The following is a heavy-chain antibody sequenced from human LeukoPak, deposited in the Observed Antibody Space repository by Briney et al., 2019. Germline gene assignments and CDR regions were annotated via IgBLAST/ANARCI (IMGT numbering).Heavy chain of an antibody. J-gene: IGHJ6*02. CDR1: GFTFSNFW. CDR3: ARDRYYYDSSGYYPFSLNYYYYGMDV. Sequence: GGSLRLSCTASGFTFSNFWMGWVRQAPGKGLEWVSVIYSGGSTYYTDSVTGRFTISRDNSKNTLYLQMNSLRAEDTAVYYCARDRYYYDSSGYYPFSLNYYYYGMDVWGQGTTVTVSS. V-gene: IGHV3-66*01. CDR2: IYSGGST. D-gene: IGHD3-22*01.